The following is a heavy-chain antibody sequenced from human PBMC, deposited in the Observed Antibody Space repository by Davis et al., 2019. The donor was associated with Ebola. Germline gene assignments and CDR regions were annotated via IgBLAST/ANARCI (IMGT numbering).Heavy chain of an antibody. CDR2: IYPGDSDN. J-gene: IGHJ4*02. D-gene: IGHD3-22*01. CDR1: GYSFASYW. V-gene: IGHV5-51*01. Sequence: GESLKISCKGSGYSFASYWIGWVRQMPGKGLEWMGIIYPGDSDNRYSPSFQGQVTISADKSISTAYLQWSSLKASDTAMYYCARHKVYYDSSGYPRYYFDYWGQGTLVTVSS. CDR3: ARHKVYYDSSGYPRYYFDY.